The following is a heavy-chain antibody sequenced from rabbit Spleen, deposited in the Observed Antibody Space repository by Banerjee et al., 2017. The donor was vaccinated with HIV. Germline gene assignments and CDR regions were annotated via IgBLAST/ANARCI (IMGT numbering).Heavy chain of an antibody. CDR1: GFSFSSNW. J-gene: IGHJ2*01. CDR3: ARNYVNAFDP. V-gene: IGHV1S45*01. Sequence: LEESGGGLVKPGGTLTLTCTVSGFSFSSNWICWVRQAPGKGLEWSACIDTNDGDTDYANWPKGRFTISKTSSTTVTLQMTSLTAADTTTYFCARNYVNAFDPWGQWTLVTVS. D-gene: IGHD1-1*01. CDR2: IDTNDGDT.